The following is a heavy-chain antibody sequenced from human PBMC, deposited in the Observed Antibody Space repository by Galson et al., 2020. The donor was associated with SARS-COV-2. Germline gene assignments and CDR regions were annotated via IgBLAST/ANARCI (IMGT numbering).Heavy chain of an antibody. CDR3: ARDVYCSSTSCYSGVLFY. D-gene: IGHD2-2*02. J-gene: IGHJ4*02. CDR2: IYYSGST. Sequence: SGTLSLTCTVSGCSISSGGYYWSWIRQHPGKGLEWIGSIYYSGSTYYNPSLKSRVTISVDTSKNQFSLKLSSVTAADTAVYYCARDVYCSSTSCYSGVLFYWGQGALVTVSS. V-gene: IGHV4-31*03. CDR1: GCSISSGGYY.